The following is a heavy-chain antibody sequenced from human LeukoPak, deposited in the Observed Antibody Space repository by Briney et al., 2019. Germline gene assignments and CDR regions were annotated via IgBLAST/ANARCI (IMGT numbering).Heavy chain of an antibody. CDR1: GFTFSSYA. V-gene: IGHV3-23*01. CDR2: ISGSGGTT. CDR3: ARDRKYSSGWYGLGDY. J-gene: IGHJ4*02. Sequence: AGGSLRLSCAASGFTFSSYAMSWVRQAPGKGLEWVSTISGSGGTTYYADSVKSRFTISRDNSKNTLYLQMNSLRAEDTAVYYCARDRKYSSGWYGLGDYWGQGTLVTVSS. D-gene: IGHD6-19*01.